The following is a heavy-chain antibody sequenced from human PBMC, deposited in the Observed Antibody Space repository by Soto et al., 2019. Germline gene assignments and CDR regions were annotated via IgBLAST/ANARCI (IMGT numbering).Heavy chain of an antibody. J-gene: IGHJ4*02. D-gene: IGHD3-22*01. CDR3: ARDSSGYLFDY. V-gene: IGHV4-30-4*01. CDR1: GGSISSGDYY. CDR2: IYYSGST. Sequence: SSETLSLTCTVSGGSISSGDYYWSWIRQPPGKGLEWIGYIYYSGSTYYNPSLKSRVTISVDTSKNQFSLKLSSVTAADTAVYYCARDSSGYLFDYWGQGTLVTVSS.